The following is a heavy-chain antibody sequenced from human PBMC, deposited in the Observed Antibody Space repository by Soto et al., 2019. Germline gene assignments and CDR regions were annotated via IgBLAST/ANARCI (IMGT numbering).Heavy chain of an antibody. J-gene: IGHJ4*02. CDR1: GFTFTNYG. CDR2: ISASKGNT. Sequence: QVRLVQSGAEVKKPGASVKVSCKASGFTFTNYGITWVRQAPGQGLEWMGWISASKGNTNYAQKFQGRVTMTTDTSTTTTYMELRSLISDDMAVHYCASRSGQLPYYFDYWGQGTQVTVSA. V-gene: IGHV1-18*03. CDR3: ASRSGQLPYYFDY. D-gene: IGHD6-6*01.